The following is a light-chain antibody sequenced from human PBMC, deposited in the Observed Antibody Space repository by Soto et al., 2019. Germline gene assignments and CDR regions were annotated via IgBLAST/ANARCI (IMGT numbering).Light chain of an antibody. CDR3: IQDYNYPLT. J-gene: IGKJ4*01. CDR2: TAS. CDR1: QGIRSE. Sequence: AIQMTQSPSSLSASVGDRVTITCRASQGIRSELGWYQQKPGKAPNLLIYTASTLQSGVPSRFRGSGSGTDFTLTISSLQPEDFATYYCIQDYNYPLTFGGGTKVDIK. V-gene: IGKV1-6*01.